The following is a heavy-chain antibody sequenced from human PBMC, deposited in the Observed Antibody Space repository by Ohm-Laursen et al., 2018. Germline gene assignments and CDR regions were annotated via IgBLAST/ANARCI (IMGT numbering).Heavy chain of an antibody. D-gene: IGHD2-2*01. CDR3: AMYPYYYYGMDV. CDR2: IYYSGST. CDR1: GGSISSYY. J-gene: IGHJ6*02. V-gene: IGHV4-59*01. Sequence: PSQTLSLTCTVSGGSISSYYWSWIRQPPGKGLEWIGYIYYSGSTNYNPSLKSRVTISVDTSKNQFSLKLSSVTAADTAVYYCAMYPYYYYGMDVWGQGTTVTVSS.